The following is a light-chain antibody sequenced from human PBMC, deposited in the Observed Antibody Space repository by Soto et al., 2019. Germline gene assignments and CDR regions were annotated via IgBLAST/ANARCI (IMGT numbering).Light chain of an antibody. CDR3: QQFNSYAYS. J-gene: IGKJ2*03. Sequence: DIQMTQSPSTLSASVGDRVTITCRASQSISSWLAWYQQKPGKAPKVLMYKASILESGVPSRFSGNRAGTEFTLTISSLQADDFATHYCQQFNSYAYSFGQGTKLEIK. V-gene: IGKV1-5*03. CDR1: QSISSW. CDR2: KAS.